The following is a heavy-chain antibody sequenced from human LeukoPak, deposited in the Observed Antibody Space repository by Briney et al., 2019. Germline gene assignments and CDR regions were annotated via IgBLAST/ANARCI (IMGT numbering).Heavy chain of an antibody. J-gene: IGHJ4*02. D-gene: IGHD6-13*01. CDR3: ARGTLPGIAAAGTDY. Sequence: ASVKVSCKASGYTFTGYYMHWVRQAPGQGLEWMGWINPNSGGTNYAQKFQGRVTMTRDASISTAYMELSRLRSDDTAVHYCARGTLPGIAAAGTDYWGQGTLVTVSS. CDR1: GYTFTGYY. V-gene: IGHV1-2*02. CDR2: INPNSGGT.